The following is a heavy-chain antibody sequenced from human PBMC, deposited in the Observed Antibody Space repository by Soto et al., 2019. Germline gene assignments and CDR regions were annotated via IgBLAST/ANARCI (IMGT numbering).Heavy chain of an antibody. CDR1: GFTFSSYG. J-gene: IGHJ6*02. Sequence: GGSLRLSCAASGFTFSSYGMHWVRQAPGKGLEWVAVISYDGSNKYYADSVKGRFTISRDNSKNTLYLQMNSLRAEDTAVYYCAKDGASGGWEYYYGMDVWGQGTTVTVSS. D-gene: IGHD2-15*01. CDR2: ISYDGSNK. V-gene: IGHV3-30*18. CDR3: AKDGASGGWEYYYGMDV.